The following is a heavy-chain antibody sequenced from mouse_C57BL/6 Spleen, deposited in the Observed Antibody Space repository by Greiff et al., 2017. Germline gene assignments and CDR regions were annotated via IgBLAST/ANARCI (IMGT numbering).Heavy chain of an antibody. D-gene: IGHD2-4*01. Sequence: EVKLMESGEGLVKPGGSLKLSCAASGFTFSSYAMSWVRQTPEKRLEWVAYISSGGDYIYYADTVKGRFTISRDNARNTLYLQMSSLKSEDTAMYYCTRERTMITTGIRYAMDYWGQGTSVTVSS. CDR1: GFTFSSYA. CDR3: TRERTMITTGIRYAMDY. CDR2: ISSGGDYI. V-gene: IGHV5-9-1*02. J-gene: IGHJ4*01.